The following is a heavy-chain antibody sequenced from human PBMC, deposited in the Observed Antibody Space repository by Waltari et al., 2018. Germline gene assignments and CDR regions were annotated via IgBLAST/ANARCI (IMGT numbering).Heavy chain of an antibody. J-gene: IGHJ1*01. CDR3: ATDVVDRETDLAH. V-gene: IGHV4-59*11. D-gene: IGHD2-21*01. CDR1: GSSRSNHY. CDR2: IYLSGNT. Sequence: QMQLQESGPGLLRPSETLSLTCTVSGSSRSNHYWTWVRQSQGKGLEWVGNIYLSGNTNVNPSLKSRVTMSVDASKNQFSLSLRSVTVADTAVYYCATDVVDRETDLAHWGQGTLVTVSA.